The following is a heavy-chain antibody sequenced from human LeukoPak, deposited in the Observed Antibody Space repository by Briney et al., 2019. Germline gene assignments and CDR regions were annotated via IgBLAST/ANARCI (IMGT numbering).Heavy chain of an antibody. CDR2: ISTSSSYI. D-gene: IGHD3-10*01. CDR3: ARDRTYGSGSYSFDY. J-gene: IGHJ4*02. Sequence: GGSLRLSCAASGFTFSSYSMNWVRQAPGKGLEWVSSISTSSSYIYYADSVKGRFTISRDNAKNSLYLQMNSLRAENTAVYYCARDRTYGSGSYSFDYWGQGTLVTVSS. CDR1: GFTFSSYS. V-gene: IGHV3-21*01.